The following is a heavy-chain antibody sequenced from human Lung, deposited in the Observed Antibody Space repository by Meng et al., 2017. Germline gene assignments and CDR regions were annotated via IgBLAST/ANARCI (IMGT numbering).Heavy chain of an antibody. J-gene: IGHJ4*02. CDR2: IYHSGGT. CDR1: GGSISSSNW. Sequence: GQLQEPGPGLVKPSGTLSLTCGVSGGSISSSNWWSWVRQPPGKGLEWIGEIYHSGGTKYNPSLKSRVTISVDKSKNQFSLKLSSVTAADTAVYYCARGLGEAVVPRTMFDYWGQGTLVTVSS. CDR3: ARGLGEAVVPRTMFDY. D-gene: IGHD2-2*01. V-gene: IGHV4-4*02.